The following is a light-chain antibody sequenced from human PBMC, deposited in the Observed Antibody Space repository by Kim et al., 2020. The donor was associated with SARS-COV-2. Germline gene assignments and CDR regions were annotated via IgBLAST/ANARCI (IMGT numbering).Light chain of an antibody. V-gene: IGLV1-51*01. Sequence: QSVLTQPPSVSAAPGQKVTISCSGSSSNIGNNYVSWYQHLPGTAPKLLIYDNNKRPSGIPDRFSGSKSGTSTTLGITGLRTGDEADYYCGTWDNSLGAGVFGGGTQLTVL. CDR3: GTWDNSLGAGV. J-gene: IGLJ3*02. CDR1: SSNIGNNY. CDR2: DNN.